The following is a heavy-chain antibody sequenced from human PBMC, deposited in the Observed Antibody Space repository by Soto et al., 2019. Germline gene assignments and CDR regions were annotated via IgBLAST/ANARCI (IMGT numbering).Heavy chain of an antibody. V-gene: IGHV3-48*01. CDR2: ISSSSSTI. D-gene: IGHD3-3*01. CDR1: GFTFSSYS. CDR3: ARSKPINDFWSGYYLGAAFDY. J-gene: IGHJ4*02. Sequence: ESGGGLVQPGGSLRLSCAASGFTFSSYSMNWVRQAPGKGLEWVSYISSSSSTIYYADSVKGRFTISRDNAKNSLYLQMNSLRAEDTAVYYCARSKPINDFWSGYYLGAAFDYWGQGTLVTVSS.